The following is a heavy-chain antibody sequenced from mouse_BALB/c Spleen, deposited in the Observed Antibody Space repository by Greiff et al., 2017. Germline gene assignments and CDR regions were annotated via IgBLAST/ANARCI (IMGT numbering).Heavy chain of an antibody. Sequence: EVKLVESGGGLVKPGGSLKLSCAASGFTFSSYAMSWVRQSPEKRLEWVAEISSGGSYTYYPDTVTGRFTISRDNAKNTLYLEMSSLRSEDTAMYYCARLGDYGGGPNYYAMDYWGQGTSVTVSS. CDR3: ARLGDYGGGPNYYAMDY. J-gene: IGHJ4*01. CDR1: GFTFSSYA. D-gene: IGHD2-4*01. V-gene: IGHV5-9-4*01. CDR2: ISSGGSYT.